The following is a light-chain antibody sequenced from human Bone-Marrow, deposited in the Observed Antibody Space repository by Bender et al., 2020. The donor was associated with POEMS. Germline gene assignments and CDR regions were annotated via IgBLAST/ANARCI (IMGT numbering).Light chain of an antibody. Sequence: QSALTQPPSAAGSPGQSVTISCTGTSSDVGGYNFVSWYQQFPGKAPKVLIYEVSKRPSGVPDRFSGSKSGNTASLTVSGLQAEDEADYYCSSYAGYNILVFGGGTKLTVL. CDR3: SSYAGYNILV. CDR2: EVS. V-gene: IGLV2-8*01. CDR1: SSDVGGYNF. J-gene: IGLJ3*02.